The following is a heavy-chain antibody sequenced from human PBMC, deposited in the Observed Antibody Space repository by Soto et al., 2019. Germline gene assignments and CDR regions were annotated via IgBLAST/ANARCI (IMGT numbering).Heavy chain of an antibody. CDR1: GFTFSSSA. J-gene: IGHJ4*02. D-gene: IGHD2-15*01. CDR3: AKAVVVAATGEFF. CDR2: IGNSGATT. V-gene: IGHV3-23*01. Sequence: GGSLRLSCAASGFTFSSSAMSWVRQAPGKGLEWVSSIGNSGATTYYADSVKGRFTVSRDNSKNTLYLQMNSLRADDTALYYCAKAVVVAATGEFFWGQGTLVTVSS.